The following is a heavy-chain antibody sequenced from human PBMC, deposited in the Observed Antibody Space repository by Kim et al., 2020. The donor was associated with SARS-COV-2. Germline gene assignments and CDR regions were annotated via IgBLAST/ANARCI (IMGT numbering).Heavy chain of an antibody. Sequence: SETLSLTCTVSGGSISNYYWSWIRQPPGKGLQWIGYIYYSGTTNYNPSLKSRVTISVDTSKNQFSLKLSSVTAADTTVYYCARGHLLFGVWGQGTLVTVSP. J-gene: IGHJ4*02. CDR3: ARGHLLFGV. D-gene: IGHD2-21*02. CDR1: GGSISNYY. V-gene: IGHV4-59*01. CDR2: IYYSGTT.